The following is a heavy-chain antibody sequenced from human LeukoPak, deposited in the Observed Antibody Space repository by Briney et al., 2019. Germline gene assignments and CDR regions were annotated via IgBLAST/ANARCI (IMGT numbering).Heavy chain of an antibody. D-gene: IGHD3-3*01. CDR1: GFTFSSYS. V-gene: IGHV3-21*01. J-gene: IGHJ4*02. CDR3: AGDGDFGVVMEDY. CDR2: ISSSSSYI. Sequence: PGGSLRLSCAASGFTFSSYSMNWVRQAPGKGLEWVSSISSSSSYIYYADSVKGRFTISRDNAKNSLYLQMNSLRAEDTAVYYCAGDGDFGVVMEDYWGQGTLVTVSS.